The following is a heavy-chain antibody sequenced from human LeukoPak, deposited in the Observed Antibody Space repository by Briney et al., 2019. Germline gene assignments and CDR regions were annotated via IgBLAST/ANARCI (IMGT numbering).Heavy chain of an antibody. J-gene: IGHJ4*02. V-gene: IGHV4-59*01. CDR1: GGSIKNYY. CDR3: ARGTTRFDY. Sequence: SETLSLTCIVSGGSIKNYYWSWIRQPPGKGLEYIGYIYYTGSTNYNPSLKSRVTISVDTSKNQFSLKLSSVTAADTAVYYCARGTTRFDYWGQGTLVTVSS. CDR2: IYYTGST. D-gene: IGHD1/OR15-1a*01.